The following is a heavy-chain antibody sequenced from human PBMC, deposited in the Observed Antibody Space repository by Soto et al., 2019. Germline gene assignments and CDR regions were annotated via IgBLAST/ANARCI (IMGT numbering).Heavy chain of an antibody. J-gene: IGHJ4*02. CDR3: ARDGGSGSPHYYFDY. D-gene: IGHD3-10*01. Sequence: EVQLVESGGGLVQPGGSLRLSCAASGFTFSSYSVNWVRQAPGKGLEWVSYISSSSSTIYYADSVKGRFTISRDNAKNSLYLQMNSLRDEDTAVYYCARDGGSGSPHYYFDYWGQGTLVTVSS. CDR1: GFTFSSYS. V-gene: IGHV3-48*02. CDR2: ISSSSSTI.